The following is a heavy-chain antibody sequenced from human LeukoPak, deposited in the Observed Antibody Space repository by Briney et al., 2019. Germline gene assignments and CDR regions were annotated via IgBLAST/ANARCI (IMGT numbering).Heavy chain of an antibody. J-gene: IGHJ4*02. CDR1: GFTFINYG. V-gene: IGHV3-30*02. D-gene: IGHD3-10*01. CDR2: IRYDRSNQ. Sequence: GGSLRLSCAASGFTFINYGMHWVRQAPGKGLEWVAFIRYDRSNQYYADSVKGRFTISRDNSKNTVYLQMNSLRAVDTAAYYCAKVSGFYFDYWGQGTLVTVSS. CDR3: AKVSGFYFDY.